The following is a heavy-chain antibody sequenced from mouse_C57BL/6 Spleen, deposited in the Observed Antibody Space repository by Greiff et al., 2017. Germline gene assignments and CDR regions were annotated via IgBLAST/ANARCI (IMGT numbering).Heavy chain of an antibody. J-gene: IGHJ3*01. D-gene: IGHD1-1*02. CDR1: GYSITSGYY. Sequence: EVQLQQSGPGLVKPSQSLSLTCSVTGYSITSGYYWNWIRQFPGNKLEWMGYISYDGSNNYNPSLKNRISITRDTSKNQFFLKLNSVTTEDTATYYCAGGYETFAYWGQGTLVTVSA. V-gene: IGHV3-6*01. CDR2: ISYDGSN. CDR3: AGGYETFAY.